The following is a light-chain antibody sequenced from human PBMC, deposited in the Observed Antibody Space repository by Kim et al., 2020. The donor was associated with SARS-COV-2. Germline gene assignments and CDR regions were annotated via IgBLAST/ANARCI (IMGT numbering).Light chain of an antibody. Sequence: DIQMTQSPSSLSASVGDRVTITCRASQSISTYLNWYQQKPGKAPKLLIYATSSLQSGVPSRFSGSGSGTDFTLPISSLQPEDFATYYCQQSYTARITFGQGTRLEIK. J-gene: IGKJ5*01. CDR1: QSISTY. CDR2: ATS. CDR3: QQSYTARIT. V-gene: IGKV1-39*01.